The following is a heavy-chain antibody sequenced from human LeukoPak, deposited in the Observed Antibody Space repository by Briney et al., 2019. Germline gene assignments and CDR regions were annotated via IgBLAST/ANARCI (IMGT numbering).Heavy chain of an antibody. J-gene: IGHJ4*02. D-gene: IGHD3-22*01. CDR2: TSGSGGST. CDR3: AKDLGYYYDSSCYKPSKD. Sequence: GGSLRLSCAASGFTFSSYAMSWVRRAPGKGLEWASATSGSGGSTYYADSVEGRFSISRDNSKNTLYLQMNSLRAEDTAVYYCAKDLGYYYDSSCYKPSKDWGQGTLVTVSS. CDR1: GFTFSSYA. V-gene: IGHV3-23*01.